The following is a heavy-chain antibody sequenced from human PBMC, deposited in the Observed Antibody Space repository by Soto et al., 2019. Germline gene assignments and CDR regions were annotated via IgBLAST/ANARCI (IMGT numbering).Heavy chain of an antibody. D-gene: IGHD3-3*01. CDR3: ASRTIFGVVRRFDY. CDR1: GGTFSSYA. V-gene: IGHV1-69*13. CDR2: IIPIFGTA. J-gene: IGHJ4*02. Sequence: SVKVSCKASGGTFSSYAISWVRQAPGQGLEWMGGIIPIFGTANYAQKFQGRVTITADESTSTAYMELSSLRSEDTAVYYCASRTIFGVVRRFDYWGQGTLVTVSS.